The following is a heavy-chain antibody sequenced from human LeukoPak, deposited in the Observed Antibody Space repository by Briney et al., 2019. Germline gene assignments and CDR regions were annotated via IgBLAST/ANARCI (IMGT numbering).Heavy chain of an antibody. D-gene: IGHD4-17*01. CDR3: ARDKSYGDYYYYMDV. J-gene: IGHJ6*03. CDR2: INPNSGGT. Sequence: GASVKVSCKASGYTFTGYYMHWVRQAPGQGLEWVGWINPNSGGTNYAQKFQGRVTMTRDTSISTAYMELSRLRPDDTAVYYCARDKSYGDYYYYMDVWGKGTTVTISS. CDR1: GYTFTGYY. V-gene: IGHV1-2*02.